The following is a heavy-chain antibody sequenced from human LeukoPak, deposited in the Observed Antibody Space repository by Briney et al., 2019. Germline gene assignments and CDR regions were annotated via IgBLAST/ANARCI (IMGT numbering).Heavy chain of an antibody. CDR3: AREVDILTVTYAFDI. D-gene: IGHD3-9*01. V-gene: IGHV1-18*01. J-gene: IGHJ3*02. CDR2: ISPYNGNT. CDR1: GYTFTSYG. Sequence: ASVKVSCKASGYTFTSYGISWVRQAPGQGLEWMGWISPYNGNTDYSQKLQGRVTMTRNTSISTAYMELSSLRSEDTAVYYCAREVDILTVTYAFDIWGQGTMVTVSS.